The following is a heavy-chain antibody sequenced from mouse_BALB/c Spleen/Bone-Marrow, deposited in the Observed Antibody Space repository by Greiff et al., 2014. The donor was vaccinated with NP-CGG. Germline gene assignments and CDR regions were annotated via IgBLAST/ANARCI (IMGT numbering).Heavy chain of an antibody. V-gene: IGHV3-2*02. D-gene: IGHD2-10*02. J-gene: IGHJ3*01. CDR3: AKGTPYGNSFAD. CDR1: GYSITSDYA. Sequence: EVQLVESGPGLVKPSQSLSLTCTVTGYSITSDYAWNWIRQFPGDKLEWMGYISYSGSTSYNPSLKSRISITRDTSKNQFFLQLNSVTTEDTATYYCAKGTPYGNSFADWGQGTLVTVSA. CDR2: ISYSGST.